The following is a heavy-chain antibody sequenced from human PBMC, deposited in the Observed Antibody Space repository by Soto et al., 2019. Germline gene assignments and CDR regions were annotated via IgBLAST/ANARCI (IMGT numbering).Heavy chain of an antibody. Sequence: ASVKVSCKVSGYTLTDLSMHWVRQAPGKGLEWMGGFDPEDGETIYAQKFQGRVTMTEDTSTDTVYMELSSLRSEDTAVYYCATDLPYSSGWDDYFDYWGQGSLVTVSS. J-gene: IGHJ4*02. CDR1: GYTLTDLS. D-gene: IGHD6-19*01. V-gene: IGHV1-24*01. CDR3: ATDLPYSSGWDDYFDY. CDR2: FDPEDGET.